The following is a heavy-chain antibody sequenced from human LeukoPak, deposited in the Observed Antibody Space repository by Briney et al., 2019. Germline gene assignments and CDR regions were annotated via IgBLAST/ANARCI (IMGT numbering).Heavy chain of an antibody. CDR2: ISSSISYI. V-gene: IGHV3-21*04. J-gene: IGHJ4*02. D-gene: IGHD4-17*01. CDR3: ANSPDYGDYVFQY. CDR1: GFTFSSYS. Sequence: GGSLRLSCAASGFTFSSYSINWVRQAPGKGLEWVSSISSSISYIYYADSVKGRFTISRDNSKNTLYLQINSLRAEDTAVYYCANSPDYGDYVFQYWGQGTLVTVSS.